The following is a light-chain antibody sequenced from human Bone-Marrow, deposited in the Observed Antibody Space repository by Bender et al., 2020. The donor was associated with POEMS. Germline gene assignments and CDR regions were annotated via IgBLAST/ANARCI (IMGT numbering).Light chain of an antibody. Sequence: QSALTQPASVSESPGQSITVSCTGDNTDLGPHSVFSWYQQHPGRVPKLMIYEDTKRPSGVSDRFSASKSGSTASLTISGLQAEDEADYYCSSYDATTTLFVFGSGTKVSVL. J-gene: IGLJ1*01. V-gene: IGLV2-23*02. CDR1: NTDLGPHSV. CDR3: SSYDATTTLFV. CDR2: EDT.